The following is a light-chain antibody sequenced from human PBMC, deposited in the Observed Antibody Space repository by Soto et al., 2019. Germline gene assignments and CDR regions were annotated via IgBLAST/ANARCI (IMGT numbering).Light chain of an antibody. J-gene: IGKJ4*01. CDR3: QQSHSKPLT. V-gene: IGKV1-39*01. Sequence: IHMTQSPSSLSASLGDMVTITCGAIQSISKYVNWYQHKPGKAPTVLIHAASSLQSGVPSRFSGSGSGTDFFLTISSLQPEDFAVYYCQQSHSKPLTFGGGTKVDIK. CDR1: QSISKY. CDR2: AAS.